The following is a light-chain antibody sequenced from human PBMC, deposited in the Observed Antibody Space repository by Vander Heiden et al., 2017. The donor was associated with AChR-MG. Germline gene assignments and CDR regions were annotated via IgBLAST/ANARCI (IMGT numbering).Light chain of an antibody. J-gene: IGKJ1*01. CDR1: QSVRSNY. V-gene: IGKV3D-20*01. Sequence: EIVLTQSPGNLSLSPGERATLSCGASQSVRSNYLAGYQQKPGLAPRLLIYDASSRATGIPDRFSGSGSGTDFALTISRLEPEDFAVYYCQQYGSSPRTFGQGTKVEIK. CDR3: QQYGSSPRT. CDR2: DAS.